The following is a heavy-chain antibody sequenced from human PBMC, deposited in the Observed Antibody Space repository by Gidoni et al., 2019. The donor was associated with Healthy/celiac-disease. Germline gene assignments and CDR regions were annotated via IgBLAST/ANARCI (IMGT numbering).Heavy chain of an antibody. J-gene: IGHJ5*02. CDR2: IYWDDDK. CDR3: AHGQMVRGVIFPFDP. Sequence: QITLKESGPTLVKPTQTLTLTCTFSWFSLSPSGVGVGWIRQPPGKALEWLALIYWDDDKRYSPSLKSRLTITKDTSKNQVVLTMTNMDPVDTATYYCAHGQMVRGVIFPFDPWGQGTLVTVSS. D-gene: IGHD3-10*01. V-gene: IGHV2-5*02. CDR1: WFSLSPSGVG.